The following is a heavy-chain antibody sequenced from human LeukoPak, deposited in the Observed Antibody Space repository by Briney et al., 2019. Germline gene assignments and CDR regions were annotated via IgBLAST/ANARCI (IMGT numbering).Heavy chain of an antibody. CDR2: INPSGGST. D-gene: IGHD6-13*01. Sequence: ASVKVSCKASGYTFNSNYMHWVRQAPGQGLEWMGIINPSGGSTSYAQKFQGRVTMTRDTSISTAYMELSRLRSDDTAVYYCARDRQQLVLSWSDPWGQGTLVTVSS. J-gene: IGHJ5*02. CDR3: ARDRQQLVLSWSDP. CDR1: GYTFNSNY. V-gene: IGHV1-46*02.